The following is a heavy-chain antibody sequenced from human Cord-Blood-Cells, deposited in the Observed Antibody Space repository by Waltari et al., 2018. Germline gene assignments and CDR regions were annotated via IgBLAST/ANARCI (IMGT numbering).Heavy chain of an antibody. D-gene: IGHD1-1*01. CDR2: IYYSGST. J-gene: IGHJ6*02. CDR3: ARVTTGTPSYYYGMDV. CDR1: GGSISSYY. V-gene: IGHV4-59*01. Sequence: QVQLQESGPGLVKPSETLSLTCTVSGGSISSYYWSWIRSPPGKGLEWIGYIYYSGSTNYNPSLKSRVTISVDTSKNQFSLKLSSVTAADTAVYYCARVTTGTPSYYYGMDVWGQGTTVTVSS.